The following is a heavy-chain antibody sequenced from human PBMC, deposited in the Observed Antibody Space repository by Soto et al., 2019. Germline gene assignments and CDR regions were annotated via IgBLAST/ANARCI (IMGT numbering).Heavy chain of an antibody. V-gene: IGHV3-30*18. CDR1: GFTFSSYG. CDR2: ISYDGSNK. Sequence: QVQLVESGGGVVQPGRSLRLSCAASGFTFSSYGMHWVRQAPGKGLEWVAVISYDGSNKYYADSVKGRFTISRENSTNTLYLQMSSLRPEDTAVYYCAKGYYYGSSGYYYVDYYYGMDVWGQGTTVTVSS. J-gene: IGHJ6*02. CDR3: AKGYYYGSSGYYYVDYYYGMDV. D-gene: IGHD3-22*01.